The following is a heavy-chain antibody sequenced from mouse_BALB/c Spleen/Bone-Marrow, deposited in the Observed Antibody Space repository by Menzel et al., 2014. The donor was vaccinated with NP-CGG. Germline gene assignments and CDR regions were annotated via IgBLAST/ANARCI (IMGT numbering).Heavy chain of an antibody. V-gene: IGHV6-6*02. CDR3: TKYDGEACFTY. J-gene: IGHJ3*01. Sequence: EVVLVESGGGLVQPGGSMKLSCVASGFTFSNYWMSWVRQSPEKGLEWVAEIRLKSDNYATHYVESVKGKFTISRDDSKSRLYLQMNSLRAEDTGIYYFTKYDGEACFTYGGQGTLFTVSA. D-gene: IGHD2-12*01. CDR2: IRLKSDNYAT. CDR1: GFTFSNYW.